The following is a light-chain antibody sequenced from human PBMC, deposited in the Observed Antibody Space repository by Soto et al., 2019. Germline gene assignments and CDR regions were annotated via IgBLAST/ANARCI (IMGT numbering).Light chain of an antibody. Sequence: EIVMTQSPATLSVSPGERATLSCRASQSVSSNLAWYQQKPGQAPRLLIYGASTRATGIPARFSGGGSGTEFTHAISSLQSEDFAVYYCQQYNNWPPWTFGQGTKVEIK. CDR3: QQYNNWPPWT. CDR1: QSVSSN. V-gene: IGKV3-15*01. CDR2: GAS. J-gene: IGKJ1*01.